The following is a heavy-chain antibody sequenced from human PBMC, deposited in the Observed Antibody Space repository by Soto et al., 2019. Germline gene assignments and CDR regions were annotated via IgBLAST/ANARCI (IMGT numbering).Heavy chain of an antibody. V-gene: IGHV2-5*02. D-gene: IGHD4-17*01. CDR1: GFSLSTAGVG. CDR3: ALHLTAVGYFDS. J-gene: IGHJ4*02. Sequence: QITLRESGPTLVKPTQTLTLTCTFSGFSLSTAGVGVGWIRQPPGKALEWLALIYWDDDKRYSPSLKSRLTITKHTSKNHLVLTITNMDPVDAATYCCALHLTAVGYFDSWGQGTLVTVSS. CDR2: IYWDDDK.